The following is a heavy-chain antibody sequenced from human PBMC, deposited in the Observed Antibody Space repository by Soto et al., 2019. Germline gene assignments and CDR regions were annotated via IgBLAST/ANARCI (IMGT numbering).Heavy chain of an antibody. J-gene: IGHJ3*02. CDR1: GFTVSNAW. CDR2: IKSKTDGGTT. V-gene: IGHV3-15*01. Sequence: GGSLRLSCAASGFTVSNAWMSWVRQAPGKGLEWVARIKSKTDGGTTDYAAPVKGRFTISRDDSKNTLYLQMNRLKTEDTVVYYGTPGRDGYNKDPFDIWGQGTMVTVSS. CDR3: TPGRDGYNKDPFDI. D-gene: IGHD5-18*01.